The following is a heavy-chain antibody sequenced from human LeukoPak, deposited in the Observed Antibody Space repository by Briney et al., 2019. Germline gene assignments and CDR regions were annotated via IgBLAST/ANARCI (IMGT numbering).Heavy chain of an antibody. CDR2: ISYDGSNK. V-gene: IGHV3-30-3*01. J-gene: IGHJ4*02. D-gene: IGHD3-22*01. CDR3: ARVLPHYYDSSNKGYFDY. CDR1: GFTFSSYA. Sequence: GGSLRLSCAASGFTFSSYAMHWVRQAPGKGLEWVAVISYDGSNKYYADSVKGRFTISRDNSKNTLYLQMNSLRAEDTAVYYCARVLPHYYDSSNKGYFDYWGQGTLVTVSS.